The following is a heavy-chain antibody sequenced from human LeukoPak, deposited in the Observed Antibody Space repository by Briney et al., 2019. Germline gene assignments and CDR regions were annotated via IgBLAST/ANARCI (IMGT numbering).Heavy chain of an antibody. J-gene: IGHJ2*01. CDR3: ARRPPLYCGGDCYSGYFDL. CDR1: GGSISSYY. CDR2: IYNSGST. V-gene: IGHV4-59*08. Sequence: SETLSLTCTVSGGSISSYYWSWIRQSPGKGLEWIGYIYNSGSTNYNPSLKSRVTISVDTSKNQFSLNLSSVTAADTAVYYCARRPPLYCGGDCYSGYFDLWGRGTLVTVCS. D-gene: IGHD2-21*02.